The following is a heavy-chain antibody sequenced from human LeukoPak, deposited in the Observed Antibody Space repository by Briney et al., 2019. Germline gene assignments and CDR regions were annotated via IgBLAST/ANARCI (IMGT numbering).Heavy chain of an antibody. D-gene: IGHD3-10*01. Sequence: SETLSLTCTVSGGSISSYYWSWIRQPPGKGLEWIGYIYYSRSTNYNPSLKSRVTISVDTSKNQFSLKLSSVTAADTAVYYCARAPSVRGVNIDYWGQGTLVTVSS. CDR1: GGSISSYY. V-gene: IGHV4-59*01. CDR3: ARAPSVRGVNIDY. CDR2: IYYSRST. J-gene: IGHJ4*02.